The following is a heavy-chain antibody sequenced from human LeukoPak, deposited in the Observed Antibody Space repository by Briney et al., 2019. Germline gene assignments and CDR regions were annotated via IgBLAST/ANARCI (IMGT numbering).Heavy chain of an antibody. Sequence: GGSLRLSCAASGFTVSSNYMSWVRQAPGEGLEWVSVIYSGGSTYYADSVKGRFTISRDNSKNTLYLQMDSLRAEDTAVYYCASPKFYDFWSGYPDNQDYWGQGTLVTVSS. V-gene: IGHV3-66*02. J-gene: IGHJ4*02. CDR3: ASPKFYDFWSGYPDNQDY. CDR1: GFTVSSNY. CDR2: IYSGGST. D-gene: IGHD3-3*01.